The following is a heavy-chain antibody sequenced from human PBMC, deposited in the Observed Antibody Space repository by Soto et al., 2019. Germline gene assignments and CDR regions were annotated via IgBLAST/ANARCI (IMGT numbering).Heavy chain of an antibody. V-gene: IGHV3-30*02. J-gene: IGHJ6*02. CDR2: IWYDGSSQ. CDR1: GFTFRNSG. CDR3: ARDMDSNYDGMDV. D-gene: IGHD4-4*01. Sequence: GGSLRLSCEASGFTFRNSGMEWIRQAPGEGLEWVARIWYDGSSQYYADSVKGRFTISRDNSKNTLYMEMNSVRVEDTAVYYCARDMDSNYDGMDVWGQGATVTVSS.